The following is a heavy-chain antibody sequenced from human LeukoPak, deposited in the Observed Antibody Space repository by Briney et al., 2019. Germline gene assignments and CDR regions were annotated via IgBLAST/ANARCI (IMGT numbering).Heavy chain of an antibody. CDR1: GYSFTSYW. CDR3: AGGGRYDYVWGSYAFDY. J-gene: IGHJ4*02. D-gene: IGHD3-16*01. V-gene: IGHV5-51*01. CDR2: IYPGDSDT. Sequence: GESLKISCKGSGYSFTSYWIGWVRQMPGKGLEWVGIIYPGDSDTRYSPSFQGQVTISADKSINTAYLQWVSLKASDTAMYYCAGGGRYDYVWGSYAFDYWGQGTLVTVSS.